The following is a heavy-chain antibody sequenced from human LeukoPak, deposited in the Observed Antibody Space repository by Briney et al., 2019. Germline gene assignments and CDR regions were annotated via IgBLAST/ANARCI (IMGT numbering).Heavy chain of an antibody. CDR3: ARDKIKWELRSDLGY. V-gene: IGHV3-33*08. D-gene: IGHD1-26*01. J-gene: IGHJ4*02. CDR2: IWYDGSNK. Sequence: GGSLRLSCAASGFTFSSYGMHWVRQAPGKGLEWVAVIWYDGSNKYYADSVKGRFTISRDNSKNTLYLQMNSLRAEDTAVYYCARDKIKWELRSDLGYWGQGTLVTVSS. CDR1: GFTFSSYG.